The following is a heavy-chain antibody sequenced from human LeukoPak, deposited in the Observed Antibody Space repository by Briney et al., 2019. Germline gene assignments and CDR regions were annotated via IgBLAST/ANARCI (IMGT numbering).Heavy chain of an antibody. J-gene: IGHJ4*02. V-gene: IGHV4-39*01. CDR3: ARIVPGIAVAGDFDY. CDR2: IYYSGST. CDR1: GGSISSSSYY. Sequence: SETLSLTCTVSGGSISSSSYYWGWIRQPPGKGLEWIGSIYYSGSTYYNPSLKSRVTIFVDTSKNQFSLKLSSVTAADTAVYYCARIVPGIAVAGDFDYWGQGTLVTVSS. D-gene: IGHD6-19*01.